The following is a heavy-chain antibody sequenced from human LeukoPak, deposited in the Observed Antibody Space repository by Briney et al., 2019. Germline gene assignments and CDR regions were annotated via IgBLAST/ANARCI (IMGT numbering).Heavy chain of an antibody. CDR2: INHSGST. CDR1: GGSFSGYY. V-gene: IGHV4-34*01. Sequence: SETLSLTCVVYGGSFSGYYWSWIRQPPGKGLEWIGEINHSGSTNYNPSLKSRVTISVDTSKNQFSLKLSSVTAADTAVYYCARNSGFLEWLLTPSYFSYWGQGTLVTVSS. D-gene: IGHD3-3*01. J-gene: IGHJ4*02. CDR3: ARNSGFLEWLLTPSYFSY.